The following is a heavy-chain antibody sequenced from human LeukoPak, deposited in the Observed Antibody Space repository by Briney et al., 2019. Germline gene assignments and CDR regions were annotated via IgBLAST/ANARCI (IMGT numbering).Heavy chain of an antibody. CDR1: GYTFTSYY. CDR3: ARDLHLDTAMVSRNYYGMDV. CDR2: INPSGGST. D-gene: IGHD5-18*01. J-gene: IGHJ6*02. V-gene: IGHV1-46*01. Sequence: GASVKASCKASGYTFTSYYMHWVRQAPGQGLEWMGIINPSGGSTSYAQKFQGRVTMTRDTSTSTVYMELSSLRSEDTAVYYCARDLHLDTAMVSRNYYGMDVWGQGTTVTVSS.